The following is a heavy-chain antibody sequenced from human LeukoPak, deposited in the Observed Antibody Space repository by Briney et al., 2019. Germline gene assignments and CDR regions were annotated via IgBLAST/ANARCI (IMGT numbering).Heavy chain of an antibody. J-gene: IGHJ4*02. Sequence: ASVKVSCKASGYTFTGYYIHWVRQAPGQGLEWMGWINPNGGGTNYAQKFQGRVTMTRDASISTAYMELNRLTFDDTALYYCAGGITGGDFWGQGTLVTVSS. V-gene: IGHV1-2*02. D-gene: IGHD1-14*01. CDR3: AGGITGGDF. CDR1: GYTFTGYY. CDR2: INPNGGGT.